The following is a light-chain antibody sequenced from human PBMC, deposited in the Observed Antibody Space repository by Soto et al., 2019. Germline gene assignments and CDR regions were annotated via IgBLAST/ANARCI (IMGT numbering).Light chain of an antibody. V-gene: IGKV1-5*01. J-gene: IGKJ1*01. CDR3: QQYNRYWT. CDR1: QRIISW. CDR2: DAS. Sequence: DIQMTQSPSSLSASVGERVTITCRASQRIISWLAWYQQKPGKDPKLLIYDASSLESGFPSRFSGSGSGKEFTLTISSLQPDDFATYYCQQYNRYWTFGQGTRWIS.